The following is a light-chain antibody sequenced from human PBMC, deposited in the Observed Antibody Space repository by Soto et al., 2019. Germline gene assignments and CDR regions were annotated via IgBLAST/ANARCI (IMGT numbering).Light chain of an antibody. J-gene: IGKJ1*01. Sequence: EILLTQSPGTLSLSPGERATLSCRASHTISSSYLAWYQQKPGQAPSLLMYGISRRATGIPDRLSGSGSGTDFTLTISRLEPEDFAVYYCQQYVSSSTFGQGTKVDIK. CDR3: QQYVSSST. V-gene: IGKV3-20*01. CDR2: GIS. CDR1: HTISSSY.